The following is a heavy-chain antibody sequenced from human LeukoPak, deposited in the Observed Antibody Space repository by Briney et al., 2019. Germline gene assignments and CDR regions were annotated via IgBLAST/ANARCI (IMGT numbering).Heavy chain of an antibody. CDR2: INHSGST. V-gene: IGHV4-34*01. CDR1: GGSFSGYY. J-gene: IGHJ4*02. D-gene: IGHD5-12*01. CDR3: AREGWLRVFDY. Sequence: SETLSLTCAVCGGSFSGYYWSWIRQPPGKGLEWIGEINHSGSTNYNPSLKSRVTISVDTSKNQFPLKLSSVTAADTAVYYCAREGWLRVFDYWGQGTLVTVSS.